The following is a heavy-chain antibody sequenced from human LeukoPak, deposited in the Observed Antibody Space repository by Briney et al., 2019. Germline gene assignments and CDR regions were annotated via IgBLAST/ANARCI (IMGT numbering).Heavy chain of an antibody. J-gene: IGHJ4*02. CDR1: GFTFSSYA. D-gene: IGHD1-26*01. V-gene: IGHV3-30*04. Sequence: GGSLRLSCAASGFTFSSYAMSWVRQAPGKGLEWVAVISYDGSNKYYADSVRGRFTISRDNSKNTLYLQMNSLRAEDTAVYYCARARSGSYDYWGQGTLVTVSS. CDR2: ISYDGSNK. CDR3: ARARSGSYDY.